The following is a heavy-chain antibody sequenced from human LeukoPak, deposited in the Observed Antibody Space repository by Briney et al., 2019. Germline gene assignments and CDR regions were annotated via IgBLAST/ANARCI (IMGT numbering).Heavy chain of an antibody. CDR3: AREFYYGSGSRQGYFQH. V-gene: IGHV4-59*01. CDR1: GGSISSYY. Sequence: ASETLSLTCTVSGGSISSYYWSWIRQPPGKGLEWIGYIYYSGSTNHNPSLKSRVTISVDTSKNQFSLKLSSVTAADTAVYYCAREFYYGSGSRQGYFQHWGQGTLVTVSS. J-gene: IGHJ1*01. CDR2: IYYSGST. D-gene: IGHD3-10*01.